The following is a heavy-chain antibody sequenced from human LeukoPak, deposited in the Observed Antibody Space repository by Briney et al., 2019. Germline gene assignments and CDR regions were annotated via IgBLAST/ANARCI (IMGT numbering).Heavy chain of an antibody. D-gene: IGHD3-9*01. J-gene: IGHJ4*02. V-gene: IGHV3-9*01. Sequence: PGGSLRLSCAASGLTFDDYAMHWVRQAPGKGLERVSGISWNSGSIGYADSVKGRFTISRDNAKNSLYLQMNSLRAEDTAVYYCANLHYDILTGYIYYFDYWGQGTLVTVSS. CDR3: ANLHYDILTGYIYYFDY. CDR1: GLTFDDYA. CDR2: ISWNSGSI.